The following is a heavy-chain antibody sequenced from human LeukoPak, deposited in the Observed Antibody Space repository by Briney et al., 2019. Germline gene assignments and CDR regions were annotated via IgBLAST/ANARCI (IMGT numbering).Heavy chain of an antibody. CDR3: TTDHRFFLYYFDY. CDR1: GFTFSNAW. Sequence: GGSLRLSCAASGFTFSNAWMSWVRQAPGKGLEWVGRIKSKTDGGTTDYAAPVKGRFTISRDDSKNTLYLQMNSLKTEDTAVYYCTTDHRFFLYYFDYWGQGTLVTVSS. CDR2: IKSKTDGGTT. V-gene: IGHV3-15*01. J-gene: IGHJ4*02. D-gene: IGHD3-3*01.